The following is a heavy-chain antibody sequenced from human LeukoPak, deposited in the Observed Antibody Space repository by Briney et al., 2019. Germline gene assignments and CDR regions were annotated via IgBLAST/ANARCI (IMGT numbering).Heavy chain of an antibody. CDR2: IKSKTDGGTT. CDR3: ARDSASSGFVYFDH. Sequence: GGSLRLSCAASGFTFSNAWMNWVRQAPGKGLEWVGRIKSKTDGGTTDYAAPVKGRFTISRDDSKNTLYLQMNSLRAEDTAVYYCARDSASSGFVYFDHWGQGTLVTVSS. D-gene: IGHD6-19*01. J-gene: IGHJ4*02. CDR1: GFTFSNAW. V-gene: IGHV3-15*07.